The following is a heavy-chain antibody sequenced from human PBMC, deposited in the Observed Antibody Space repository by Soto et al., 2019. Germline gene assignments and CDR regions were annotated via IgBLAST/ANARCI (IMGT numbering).Heavy chain of an antibody. CDR1: GYSFTAHH. CDR2: INPNSGGT. CDR3: ARGVSTDCSKGVGAHHYYFEMDG. V-gene: IGHV1-2*04. J-gene: IGHJ6*02. Sequence: VASVKVSCKASGYSFTAHHIHWVRQAPGQGLEWMGRINPNSGGTHTAQKFQGWVTMTRDTSINTAYLEVRRLKSDDTAVYYCARGVSTDCSKGVGAHHYYFEMDGWGQGTTVTVYS. D-gene: IGHD3-10*01.